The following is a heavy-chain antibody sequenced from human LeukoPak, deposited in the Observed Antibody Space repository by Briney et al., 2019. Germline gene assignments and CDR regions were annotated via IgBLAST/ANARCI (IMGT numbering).Heavy chain of an antibody. D-gene: IGHD2-2*01. Sequence: PGGSLRLSCVASGLTFRNYGLHWVRQAPGKGLEWVAVIWYDGSKKYYVDSVKGRFTISRDNSKNTLYLEMNSLRVEDTAVYYCAKEGAYQLLFNWFDPWGQGTLVTVSS. V-gene: IGHV3-33*03. CDR1: GLTFRNYG. CDR2: IWYDGSKK. J-gene: IGHJ5*02. CDR3: AKEGAYQLLFNWFDP.